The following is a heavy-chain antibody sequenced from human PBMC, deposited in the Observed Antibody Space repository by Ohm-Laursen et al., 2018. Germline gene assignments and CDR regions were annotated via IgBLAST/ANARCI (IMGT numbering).Heavy chain of an antibody. D-gene: IGHD3-22*01. CDR3: ARDLGFDYYDSSGYRDY. Sequence: GSLRLSCSASGFTFSSYSMNWVRQAPGKGLEWVSYISSSSSTIYYADSVKGRFTISRDNAKNSLYLQMNSLRAEDTAVYYCARDLGFDYYDSSGYRDYWGQGTLVTVSS. V-gene: IGHV3-48*01. J-gene: IGHJ4*02. CDR2: ISSSSSTI. CDR1: GFTFSSYS.